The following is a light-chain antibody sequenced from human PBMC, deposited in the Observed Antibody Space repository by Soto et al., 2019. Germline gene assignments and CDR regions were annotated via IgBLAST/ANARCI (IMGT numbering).Light chain of an antibody. CDR2: DSS. CDR1: QSVSRF. CDR3: HQYGRSPYA. J-gene: IGKJ2*01. V-gene: IGKV3-20*01. Sequence: EVVLTQSPPTLSLSPGERATLSCRASQSVSRFLAWYQQKPGQAPRLLIYDSSNRATDIPDRFSGSGSGTDFTLTITRLEPEDFAVYYCHQYGRSPYAFGQGTKLEIK.